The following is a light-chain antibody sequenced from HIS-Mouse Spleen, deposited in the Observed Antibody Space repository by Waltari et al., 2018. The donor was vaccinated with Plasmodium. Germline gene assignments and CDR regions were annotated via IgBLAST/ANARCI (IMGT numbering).Light chain of an antibody. CDR2: EDS. J-gene: IGLJ3*02. Sequence: SYELTQPPPVSVSPGQTARITCSGDALPKKYAYWYQKKSGQAPVLVIYEDSKRPSGIPERFSGSSSGTMATWTISGAQVEDEADYYCYSTDSSGNHRVFGGGTKLTVL. CDR3: YSTDSSGNHRV. V-gene: IGLV3-10*01. CDR1: ALPKKY.